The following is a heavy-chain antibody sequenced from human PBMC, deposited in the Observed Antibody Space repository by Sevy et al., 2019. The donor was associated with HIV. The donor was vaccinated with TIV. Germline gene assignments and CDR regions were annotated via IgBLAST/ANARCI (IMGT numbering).Heavy chain of an antibody. Sequence: GGSLRLSCAASGFTFSSYWMSWVRQAPGKGLEWVANIKQDGSEKYYVDSGKGQFTISRNNAKISVYLQMNSHRAEDTAVYYCARSLLYCTNGVCSDPYYYCGMDVGGQGTTVTVSS. D-gene: IGHD2-8*01. CDR3: ARSLLYCTNGVCSDPYYYCGMDV. J-gene: IGHJ6*02. CDR1: GFTFSSYW. CDR2: IKQDGSEK. V-gene: IGHV3-7*01.